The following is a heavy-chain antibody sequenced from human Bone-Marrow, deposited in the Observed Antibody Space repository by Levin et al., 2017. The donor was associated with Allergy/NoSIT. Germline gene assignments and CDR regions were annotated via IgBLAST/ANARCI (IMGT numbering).Heavy chain of an antibody. CDR3: AKDPHRSGYLRYFDL. D-gene: IGHD3-22*01. V-gene: IGHV3-23*01. Sequence: ASVKVSCAASGLNFENYAMSWVRRTPGKGLEWVSIISGGGDDTFYADSVKGRCTISRDNSKHTLDLQMHTLRVDDTAVYYCAKDPHRSGYLRYFDLWGRGTLVSVIS. CDR1: GLNFENYA. J-gene: IGHJ2*01. CDR2: ISGGGDDT.